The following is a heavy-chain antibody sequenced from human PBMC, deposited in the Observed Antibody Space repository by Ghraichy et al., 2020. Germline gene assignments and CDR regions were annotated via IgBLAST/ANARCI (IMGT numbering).Heavy chain of an antibody. V-gene: IGHV4-34*01. J-gene: IGHJ5*02. Sequence: SETLSLTCAVYGGSFSGCYWSWIRQPPGKGLEWIGEINHSGSTNYNPSLKSRVTISVDTSKNQFSLKLSSLTAADTAVYYCARAYQLLQGGWFDPWGQGALFTVSS. CDR2: INHSGST. CDR1: GGSFSGCY. CDR3: ARAYQLLQGGWFDP. D-gene: IGHD2-2*01.